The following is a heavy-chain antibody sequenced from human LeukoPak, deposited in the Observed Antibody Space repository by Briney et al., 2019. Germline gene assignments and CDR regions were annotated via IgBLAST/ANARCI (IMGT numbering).Heavy chain of an antibody. J-gene: IGHJ4*02. Sequence: SVKVSCKASGYTFTNYALSWVRQAPGQGLEWMGGIIPTFATANYGQKFQGRVTITTDEPTSTAYMELSSLRSEDTAVYYCASSIRGVHEYTYGGYFDYWGQGTLVTVSS. CDR2: IIPTFATA. CDR1: GYTFTNYA. CDR3: ASSIRGVHEYTYGGYFDY. D-gene: IGHD5-18*01. V-gene: IGHV1-69*05.